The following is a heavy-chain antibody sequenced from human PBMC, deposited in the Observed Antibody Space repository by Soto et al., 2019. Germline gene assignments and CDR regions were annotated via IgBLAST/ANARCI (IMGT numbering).Heavy chain of an antibody. J-gene: IGHJ4*02. V-gene: IGHV3-9*01. Sequence: EVQLVESGGGWVQPGRSLRLSCAASGFTFDDYAMHWVRQAPGKGLEWVSGIAFNSGNTAYADSVKGRFTISRDNAKNSRYLQMNSLRAEDTALYYCAKDLRTSWIFGNFDSWGQGTLVTVSS. CDR2: IAFNSGNT. CDR3: AKDLRTSWIFGNFDS. CDR1: GFTFDDYA. D-gene: IGHD3-3*01.